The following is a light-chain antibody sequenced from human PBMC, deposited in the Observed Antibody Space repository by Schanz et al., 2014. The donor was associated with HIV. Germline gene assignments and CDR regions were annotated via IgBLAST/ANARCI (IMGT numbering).Light chain of an antibody. V-gene: IGKV1-27*01. CDR1: QGISNY. Sequence: DIQMTQSPSSLSASVGDRVTISCRASQGISNYLAWYQQKPGKVPKLLIYAASTLQSGVPSRFSGSGSGTDFTLTIDNLQPEDFAIYFCQQAKRFPYTFGQGTRLEMK. J-gene: IGKJ2*01. CDR3: QQAKRFPYT. CDR2: AAS.